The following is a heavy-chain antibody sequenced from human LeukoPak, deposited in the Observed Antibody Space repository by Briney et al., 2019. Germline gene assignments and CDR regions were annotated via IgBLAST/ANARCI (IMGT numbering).Heavy chain of an antibody. CDR2: IRYDGSNK. CDR3: AKETLYYFDY. J-gene: IGHJ4*02. CDR1: GFTFSSYG. V-gene: IGHV3-30*02. Sequence: GWSLRLSCAASGFTFSSYGIHWVRQAPGKGLEWVAFIRYDGSNKYYADSVKGRFTISRDNSKNTLYLQMNSLRAEDTAVYYCAKETLYYFDYWGQGTLVTVSS.